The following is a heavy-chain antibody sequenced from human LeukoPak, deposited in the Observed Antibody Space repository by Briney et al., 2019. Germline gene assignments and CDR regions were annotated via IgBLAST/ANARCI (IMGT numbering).Heavy chain of an antibody. Sequence: ASVKVPCKASGYTFTSYGISWVRQAPGQGLEWMGWISAYNGNTNYAQKLQGRVTMTTDTSTSTAYMELRSLRSDDTAVYYCAREVSRYVWGSYRVYYFDYWGQGTLVTVSS. J-gene: IGHJ4*02. D-gene: IGHD3-16*02. CDR3: AREVSRYVWGSYRVYYFDY. CDR1: GYTFTSYG. CDR2: ISAYNGNT. V-gene: IGHV1-18*01.